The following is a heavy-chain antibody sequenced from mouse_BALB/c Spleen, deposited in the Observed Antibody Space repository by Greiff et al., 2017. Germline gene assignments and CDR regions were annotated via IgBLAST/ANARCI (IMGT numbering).Heavy chain of an antibody. Sequence: EVQGVESGGGLVKPGGSLKLSCAASGFAFSSYDMSWVRQTPEKRLEWVAYISSGGGSTYYPDTVKGRFTISRDNAKNTLYLQMSSLKSEDTAMYYCARHWDYYGSFDYWGQGTTLTVSS. V-gene: IGHV5-12-1*01. D-gene: IGHD1-1*01. CDR3: ARHWDYYGSFDY. J-gene: IGHJ2*01. CDR1: GFAFSSYD. CDR2: ISSGGGST.